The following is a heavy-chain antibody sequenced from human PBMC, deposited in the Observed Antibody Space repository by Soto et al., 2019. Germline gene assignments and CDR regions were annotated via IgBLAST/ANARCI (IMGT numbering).Heavy chain of an antibody. V-gene: IGHV1-18*01. CDR2: ISAYNGNT. Sequence: QVQLVQSGAAVKKPGASVKVSCKASGYTFTSYHITWVRQAPGQGLEWMGWISAYNGNTNYAQKLQGRVTITTDTSTSTAYMELRRLRLDDTAVYCCARASPPPREWGQGTVVTGSS. D-gene: IGHD1-26*01. J-gene: IGHJ4*02. CDR3: ARASPPPRE. CDR1: GYTFTSYH.